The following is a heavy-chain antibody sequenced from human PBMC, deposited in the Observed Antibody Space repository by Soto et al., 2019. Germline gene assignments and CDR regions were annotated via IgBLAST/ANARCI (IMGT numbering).Heavy chain of an antibody. V-gene: IGHV4-30-4*01. D-gene: IGHD2-21*02. CDR2: ISYRVDT. CDR1: GDSFSSDDYY. J-gene: IGHJ4*02. Sequence: PSETLSLTCTVSGDSFSSDDYYWSWIRQPPGKGLEWIGYISYRVDTYYSPSLKSRVTMSIDTSKNQFSLNVSSVTAADTAVYYCARVAGVAYCGGDCYHFDYWGRGNLVT. CDR3: ARVAGVAYCGGDCYHFDY.